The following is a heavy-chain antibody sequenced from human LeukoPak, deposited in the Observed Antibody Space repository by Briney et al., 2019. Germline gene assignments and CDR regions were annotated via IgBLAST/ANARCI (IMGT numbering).Heavy chain of an antibody. J-gene: IGHJ4*02. CDR3: ASWPGGWYGEDS. D-gene: IGHD6-19*01. CDR1: GFTVSSNY. Sequence: GGSLRLSCAASGFTVSSNYMSWVRQAPGKGLEWVSVIYSGGSTYYADSVKGRFTISRDNSKNTLYLQMNSLRAEDTAVYYCASWPGGWYGEDSWGQGTLVTVSS. CDR2: IYSGGST. V-gene: IGHV3-53*01.